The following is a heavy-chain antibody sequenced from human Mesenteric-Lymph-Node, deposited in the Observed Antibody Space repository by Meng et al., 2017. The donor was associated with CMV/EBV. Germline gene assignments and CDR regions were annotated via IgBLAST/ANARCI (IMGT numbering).Heavy chain of an antibody. J-gene: IGHJ4*02. D-gene: IGHD3/OR15-3a*01. V-gene: IGHV4-59*12. Sequence: SETLSLTCTVSGGSISSYYWSWIRQPPGKGLEWIGYIYYSGSTNYNPSLKSRVTISVDTSKNQFSLKLNSVTAADTAVYYCARGGNNMIFGYYFDYWGQGTLVTVSS. CDR3: ARGGNNMIFGYYFDY. CDR1: GGSISSYY. CDR2: IYYSGST.